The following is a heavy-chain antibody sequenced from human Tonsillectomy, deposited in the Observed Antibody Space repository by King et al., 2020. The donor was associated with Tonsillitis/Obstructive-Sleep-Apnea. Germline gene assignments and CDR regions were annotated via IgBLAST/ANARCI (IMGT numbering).Heavy chain of an antibody. CDR3: ARLVVPAASQPAPHYYYYMDV. D-gene: IGHD2-2*01. Sequence: TLKESGPVLVKPTETLTLTCTVSGLSLSNAKMGVSWIRQPPGKALEWLAHIFSNDEKSYSTSLKSRLTISKDTSKSQVVLTMTNMDPVDTATYYFARLVVPAASQPAPHYYYYMDVWGKGTTVTVSS. V-gene: IGHV2-26*01. J-gene: IGHJ6*03. CDR1: GLSLSNAKMG. CDR2: IFSNDEK.